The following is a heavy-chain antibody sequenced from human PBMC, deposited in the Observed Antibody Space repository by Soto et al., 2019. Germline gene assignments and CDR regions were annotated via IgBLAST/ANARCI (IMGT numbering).Heavy chain of an antibody. CDR2: IKSNGDDT. V-gene: IGHV1-2*02. Sequence: ASVKVSCKASGFTFTGYYIHWVRQVPGQGLEWMGWIKSNGDDTKYAQKFQERVTMTRDTPMNTVYMELSRLRPDDTAVYYCARDQRSYGEPPFDYWGQGTLVTVSS. CDR3: ARDQRSYGEPPFDY. CDR1: GFTFTGYY. J-gene: IGHJ4*02. D-gene: IGHD2-21*01.